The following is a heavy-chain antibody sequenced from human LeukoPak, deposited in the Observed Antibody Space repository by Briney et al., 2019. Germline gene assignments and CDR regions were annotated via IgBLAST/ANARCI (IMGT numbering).Heavy chain of an antibody. CDR3: ASVTVVTAGTPNDAFDI. CDR1: GGSISSSNW. Sequence: ASGTLSLTCAVSGGSISSSNWWSWVRQPPGKGLEWIGEIYHSGSTNYNPSLKSRVTISVDKSKNQFSLKLSSVTAADTAVYYCASVTVVTAGTPNDAFDIWGQGTMVTVSS. D-gene: IGHD2-21*02. J-gene: IGHJ3*02. V-gene: IGHV4-4*02. CDR2: IYHSGST.